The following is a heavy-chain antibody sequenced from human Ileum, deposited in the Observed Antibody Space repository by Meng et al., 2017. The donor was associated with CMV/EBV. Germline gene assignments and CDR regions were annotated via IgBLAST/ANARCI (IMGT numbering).Heavy chain of an antibody. CDR2: IYYSGST. V-gene: IGHV4-59*01. J-gene: IGHJ6*02. CDR3: ARTAALSGQDENYYYYGMDV. D-gene: IGHD5-12*01. Sequence: SETLSLTCTVSGGSISSYYWSWIRQPPGKGLEWIGYIYYSGSTNYNPSLKSRVTISVDTSKNQFSLKLSSVTAADTAVYYCARTAALSGQDENYYYYGMDVWGQGTTVTVSS. CDR1: GGSISSYY.